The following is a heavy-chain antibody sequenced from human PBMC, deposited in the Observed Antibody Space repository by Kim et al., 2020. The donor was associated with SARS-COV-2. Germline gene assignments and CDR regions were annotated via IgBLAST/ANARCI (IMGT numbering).Heavy chain of an antibody. Sequence: IYYEDSVKGRFTIYRDNAKNSLYLQMNSLRAEETAVYYCARGSIGGMGDYWGQGTLVTVSS. V-gene: IGHV3-21*01. CDR2: I. CDR3: ARGSIGGMGDY. J-gene: IGHJ4*02. D-gene: IGHD3-16*01.